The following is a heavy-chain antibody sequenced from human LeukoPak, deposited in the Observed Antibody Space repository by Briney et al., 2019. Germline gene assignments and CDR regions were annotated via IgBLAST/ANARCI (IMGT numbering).Heavy chain of an antibody. D-gene: IGHD4-17*01. V-gene: IGHV3-21*01. Sequence: GGSLRLSRAASGLTFSSHSMKSVRQAPGKWLEWVSSISSSSSYIYYADSMKGRFTISRDNAKNSLYLQMNSLRAEDTAVYYCARIGDDDAFDIWGQGTMVTVSS. CDR1: GLTFSSHS. J-gene: IGHJ3*02. CDR2: ISSSSSYI. CDR3: ARIGDDDAFDI.